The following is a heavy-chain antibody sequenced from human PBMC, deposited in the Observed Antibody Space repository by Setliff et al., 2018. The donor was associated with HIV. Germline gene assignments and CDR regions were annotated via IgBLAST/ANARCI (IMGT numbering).Heavy chain of an antibody. J-gene: IGHJ4*02. CDR1: SYSISSGYY. D-gene: IGHD6-19*01. V-gene: IGHV4-38-2*01. CDR3: ARSPRIGVAGEFEY. Sequence: PSETLSLTCAVSSYSISSGYYWGWIRQPPGKGLEWIGNIYHSGSTYYNPSLKSRVTISVDTSKNQFSLKLSSVTAADTAVYYCARSPRIGVAGEFEYWGQGTLVTVSS. CDR2: IYHSGST.